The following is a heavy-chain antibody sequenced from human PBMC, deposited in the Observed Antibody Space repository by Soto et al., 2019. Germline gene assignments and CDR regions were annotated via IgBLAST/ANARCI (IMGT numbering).Heavy chain of an antibody. Sequence: QVHLVESGGGVVQPGRSRTLSCAAPGFTFSNSAMHWVRQAPGKGLEWVASIWDDGHYNHSVESVKGRFTISRDNSRNTLYLEMNSLRADDKAVYYCARGLVGPRISDGTGGNCYTYFYDGLDVLGQGSTVTVS. J-gene: IGHJ6*02. D-gene: IGHD2-8*02. CDR1: GFTFSNSA. CDR3: ARGLVGPRISDGTGGNCYTYFYDGLDV. CDR2: IWDDGHYN. V-gene: IGHV3-33*01.